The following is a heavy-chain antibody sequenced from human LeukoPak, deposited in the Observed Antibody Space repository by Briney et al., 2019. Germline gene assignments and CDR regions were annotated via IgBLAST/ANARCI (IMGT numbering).Heavy chain of an antibody. CDR3: ARRQISLLEWFPLDY. D-gene: IGHD3-3*01. V-gene: IGHV3-48*01. Sequence: GGSLRLSCAASGFTFSSYSMNWVRQAPGKGLEWVSYISSSSSTIYYADSVKGRFTISRDNAKNSLYLQMNSLRAEDTAVYYCARRQISLLEWFPLDYWGQGTLVTVSS. J-gene: IGHJ4*02. CDR2: ISSSSSTI. CDR1: GFTFSSYS.